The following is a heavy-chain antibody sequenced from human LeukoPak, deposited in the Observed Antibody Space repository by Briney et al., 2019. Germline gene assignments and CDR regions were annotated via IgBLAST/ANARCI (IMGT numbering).Heavy chain of an antibody. CDR2: ISAYNGNT. CDR3: ARLQRLLYSGSYYSDN. V-gene: IGHV1-18*01. Sequence: ASVKVSCKASGYTFTSYGISWVRQAPGQGLEWMGWISAYNGNTNYAQKLQGRVTMTTDTSTSTAYMELSSLRSDDTAVYYCARLQRLLYSGSYYSDNWGQGTLVTVSS. D-gene: IGHD1-26*01. J-gene: IGHJ4*02. CDR1: GYTFTSYG.